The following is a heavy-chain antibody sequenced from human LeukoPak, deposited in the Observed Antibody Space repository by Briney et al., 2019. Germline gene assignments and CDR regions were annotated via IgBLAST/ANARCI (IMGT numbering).Heavy chain of an antibody. V-gene: IGHV3-7*04. J-gene: IGHJ5*02. D-gene: IGHD3-22*01. CDR3: ARDSLGGSCYVS. CDR2: IKQDGSET. CDR1: GSTFNNHY. Sequence: GGSLRLSCAASGSTFNNHYMTWVRQAPGKGLEWVANIKQDGSETYYLDSVKGRFTISRDNAKNSLYLQLNNVRAEDTAVYYCARDSLGGSCYVSWGQGTLVTVSS.